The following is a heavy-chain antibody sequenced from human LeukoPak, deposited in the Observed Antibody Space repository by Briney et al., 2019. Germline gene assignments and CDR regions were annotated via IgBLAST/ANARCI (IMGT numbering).Heavy chain of an antibody. D-gene: IGHD3-22*01. CDR1: GFTFSAYA. V-gene: IGHV3-23*01. J-gene: IGHJ5*02. CDR3: ANDQSPEYYDTSGFGGNWFDP. CDR2: ISRSGDKT. Sequence: PGGSLRLSCAASGFTFSAYAMSWVRQAPGKGLEWVSAISRSGDKTYYADSVKDRFTISRDYSQNTLTLQMYRLRDDDTAVYYCANDQSPEYYDTSGFGGNWFDPWGQGTLVTVSS.